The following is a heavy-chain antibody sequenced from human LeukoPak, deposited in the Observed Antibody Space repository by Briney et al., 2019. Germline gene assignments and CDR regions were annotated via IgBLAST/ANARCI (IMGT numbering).Heavy chain of an antibody. CDR3: AKDIADSGYDSGGFDY. J-gene: IGHJ4*02. Sequence: GGSLRLSSAASGLTFDDYAMHWVRQAPGKGLEWDSGISWNSGSIGYADSVKGRFTISRDNAKNSLYLQMNSLRAEDMALYYCAKDIADSGYDSGGFDYWGQGTLVTVSS. V-gene: IGHV3-9*03. CDR1: GLTFDDYA. D-gene: IGHD5-12*01. CDR2: ISWNSGSI.